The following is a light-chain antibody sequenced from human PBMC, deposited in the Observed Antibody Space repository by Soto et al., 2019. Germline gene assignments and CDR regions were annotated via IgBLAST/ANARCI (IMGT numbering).Light chain of an antibody. CDR1: SSDVGGYNY. CDR3: SSYTSSSTPFD. Sequence: QSVLTQPASVSGSPGQSITISCTGTSSDVGGYNYVSWYQQHPGKAPKLMIYDVSDRPSGVSNRFSGSKSGNTASLTISGLQAEDEADYFCSSYTSSSTPFDFGTGTKVT. CDR2: DVS. V-gene: IGLV2-14*03. J-gene: IGLJ1*01.